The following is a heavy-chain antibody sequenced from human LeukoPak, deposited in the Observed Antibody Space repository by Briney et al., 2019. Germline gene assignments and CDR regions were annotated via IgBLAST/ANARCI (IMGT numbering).Heavy chain of an antibody. CDR2: INHSGST. D-gene: IGHD6-6*01. CDR3: ARAAGGKGVAARLARGFDY. Sequence: SETLSLTCAVYGGSFSGYCWSWIRQPPGKGLEWIGEINHSGSTNYNPSLKSRVTISVDTSKNQFSLKLSSVTAADTAVYYCARAAGGKGVAARLARGFDYWGQGTLVTVSS. J-gene: IGHJ4*02. V-gene: IGHV4-34*01. CDR1: GGSFSGYC.